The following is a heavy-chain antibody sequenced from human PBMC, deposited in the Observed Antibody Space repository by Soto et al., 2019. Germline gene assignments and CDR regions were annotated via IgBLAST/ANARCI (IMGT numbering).Heavy chain of an antibody. Sequence: PGGSLRLSCAASGFTFSSYWMHWVRQAPGKGLVWVSRINSDGSSTCYADSVKGRFTISRDNAKNTLYLQMNCLRARDTAVYYCARGARVGATPAGYWGQGTLVTVSS. CDR2: INSDGSST. J-gene: IGHJ4*02. CDR3: ARGARVGATPAGY. CDR1: GFTFSSYW. D-gene: IGHD1-26*01. V-gene: IGHV3-74*01.